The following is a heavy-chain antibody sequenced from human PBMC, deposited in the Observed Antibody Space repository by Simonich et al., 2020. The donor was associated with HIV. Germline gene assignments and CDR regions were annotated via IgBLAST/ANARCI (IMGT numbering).Heavy chain of an antibody. V-gene: IGHV5-51*01. CDR3: ARPTAMVPGYFDY. J-gene: IGHJ4*02. CDR2: IYPGDSDT. D-gene: IGHD5-18*01. Sequence: GKGLEWMGIIYPGDSDTRYSPSFQGQVTISADKSISTAYLQWSSLKASDTAMYYCARPTAMVPGYFDYWGQGTLVTVSS.